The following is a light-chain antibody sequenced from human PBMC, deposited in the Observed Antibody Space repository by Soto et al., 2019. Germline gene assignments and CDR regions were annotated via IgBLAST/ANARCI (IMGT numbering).Light chain of an antibody. Sequence: VLTQSPATLSLSPGERATLSCRASQTVTSAYFAWYRRTPGQPPRLLIYAASTRATGIPDRFWGGGSGTDFTLNIDRLEPEYFAVYYCQQYGGVPLTFGGGTKIEI. J-gene: IGKJ4*01. V-gene: IGKV3-20*01. CDR3: QQYGGVPLT. CDR1: QTVTSAY. CDR2: AAS.